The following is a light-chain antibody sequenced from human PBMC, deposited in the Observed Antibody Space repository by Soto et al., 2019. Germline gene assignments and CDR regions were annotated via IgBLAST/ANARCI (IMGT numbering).Light chain of an antibody. V-gene: IGLV2-14*03. J-gene: IGLJ1*01. CDR2: EVS. Sequence: LTQPASVSGSPGQSITISCAGTSSDLGAYKYVSWYQQHPDKAPKPILYEVSRRPSGVSNRFSGSKSGNTASLTISGLLAEDEADYSCSSYTNTSTLVFGTGTKVTVL. CDR1: SSDLGAYKY. CDR3: SSYTNTSTLV.